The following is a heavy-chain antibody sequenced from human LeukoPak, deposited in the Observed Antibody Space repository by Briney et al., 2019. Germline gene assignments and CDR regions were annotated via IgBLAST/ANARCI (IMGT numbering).Heavy chain of an antibody. CDR1: GYTFSSYA. V-gene: IGHV3-64*01. J-gene: IGHJ5*02. Sequence: GGSLRLSCEGSGYTFSSYAMHWVRQAPGKGLEYVSATSSDGRITYYANFVKGRFTISRDNSKNTLYLQMGSLRTEDTAVYYCARVSGWYWFDQWGQGTLVTVSS. CDR2: TSSDGRIT. D-gene: IGHD6-19*01. CDR3: ARVSGWYWFDQ.